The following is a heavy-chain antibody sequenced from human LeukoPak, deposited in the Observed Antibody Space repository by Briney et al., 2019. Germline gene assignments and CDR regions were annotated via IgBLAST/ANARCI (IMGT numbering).Heavy chain of an antibody. V-gene: IGHV4-61*01. CDR2: IYYSGST. Sequence: SETLSLTCTVSGGSVSSGSYYWSWIRQPPGTGLEWIGYIYYSGSTNYNPSLKSRVTISVDTSKNQFSLKLSSVTAADTAVYYCARVPIDFWSGHVDYRGQGTLVTVSS. D-gene: IGHD3-3*01. CDR1: GGSVSSGSYY. J-gene: IGHJ4*02. CDR3: ARVPIDFWSGHVDY.